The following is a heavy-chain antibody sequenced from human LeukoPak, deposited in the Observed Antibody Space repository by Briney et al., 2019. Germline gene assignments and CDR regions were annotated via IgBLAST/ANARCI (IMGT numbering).Heavy chain of an antibody. Sequence: PSETLSLTCTVSGYSISSGYYWGWIRQPPGKGLEWIGSIYHSGSTYYNPSLKSRVTISVDTSKNQFSLKLSSVTAADTAVYYCARDDQLLYDTGAFDIWGQGTMVTVSS. J-gene: IGHJ3*02. CDR3: ARDDQLLYDTGAFDI. D-gene: IGHD2-2*02. V-gene: IGHV4-38-2*02. CDR2: IYHSGST. CDR1: GYSISSGYY.